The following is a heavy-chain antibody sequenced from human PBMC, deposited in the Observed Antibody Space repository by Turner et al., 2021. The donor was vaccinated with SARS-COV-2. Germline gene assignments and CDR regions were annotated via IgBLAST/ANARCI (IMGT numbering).Heavy chain of an antibody. CDR2: ISYDGSNK. D-gene: IGHD2-21*02. CDR3: AREPPFCGGDCYFDY. CDR1: GFTFSNYA. Sequence: QVQLVDSGGGVVLPWRSLRLSCAASGFTFSNYAMHWVRQGPGKGLEWVAVISYDGSNKYYADSVKGRFTISRDNSKNTLYLQMNSLRAEDTAVYYCAREPPFCGGDCYFDYWGQGTLVTVSS. V-gene: IGHV3-30-3*01. J-gene: IGHJ4*02.